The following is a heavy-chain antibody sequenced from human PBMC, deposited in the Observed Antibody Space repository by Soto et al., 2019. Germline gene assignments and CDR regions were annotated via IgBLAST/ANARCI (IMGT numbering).Heavy chain of an antibody. V-gene: IGHV3-30*18. CDR3: AKARSRVGRSGPCGY. CDR1: GFTFSSYG. J-gene: IGHJ4*02. D-gene: IGHD3-10*01. CDR2: ISYDGSNK. Sequence: QVQLVESGVGVVQPGRSLRLSCAASGFTFSSYGMHLVRHAPGKGLEWVAVISYDGSNKYYADSVKGRFTISRDNSKNTLYLQMNSLRAEDTAVYYCAKARSRVGRSGPCGYWGQGTLVPVSS.